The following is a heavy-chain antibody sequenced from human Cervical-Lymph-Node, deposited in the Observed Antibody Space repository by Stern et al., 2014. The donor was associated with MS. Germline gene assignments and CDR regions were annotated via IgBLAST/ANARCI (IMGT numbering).Heavy chain of an antibody. CDR3: AENMDV. Sequence: VHLVESGAEVKKPGASVQVSCKPSGFTFSNYYVHWLPPAPGQRPEWMGRISPKNGGTNYAPKFQGRVTMTRDTSVGLVSLEVTRLRLDDTAIYYCAENMDVWGQGTTVTVSS. V-gene: IGHV1-2*02. CDR1: GFTFSNYY. J-gene: IGHJ6*02. CDR2: ISPKNGGT.